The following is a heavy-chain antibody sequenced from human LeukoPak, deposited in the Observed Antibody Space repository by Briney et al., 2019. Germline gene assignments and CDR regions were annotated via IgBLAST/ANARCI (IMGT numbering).Heavy chain of an antibody. Sequence: PGESLKISCKGSGYSFTSYWIGWVRQMPGKGLEWMGIIYPGDSDTGYSPSFQGQVTISADKSISTAYLQWSSLKASDTAMYYCARQRKSIAARGDYYYYMDVWGKGTTVTVSS. V-gene: IGHV5-51*01. J-gene: IGHJ6*03. CDR1: GYSFTSYW. D-gene: IGHD6-6*01. CDR3: ARQRKSIAARGDYYYYMDV. CDR2: IYPGDSDT.